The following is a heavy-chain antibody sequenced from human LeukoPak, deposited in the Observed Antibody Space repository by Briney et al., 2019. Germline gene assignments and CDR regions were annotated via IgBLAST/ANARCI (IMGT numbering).Heavy chain of an antibody. Sequence: PGGSLRLSCAASGFTFSSYSMHWVRQAPGKGLEWVALISYDGSIKYYADSVKGRFTISRDNSYNTMSLQMNSLRAEDTAVYYCAKDTTGEDYWGQGTLVTVSS. CDR1: GFTFSSYS. D-gene: IGHD1-1*01. V-gene: IGHV3-30-3*01. CDR2: ISYDGSIK. CDR3: AKDTTGEDY. J-gene: IGHJ4*02.